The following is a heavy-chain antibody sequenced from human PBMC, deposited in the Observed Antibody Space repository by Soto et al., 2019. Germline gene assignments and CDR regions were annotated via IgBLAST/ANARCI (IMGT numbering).Heavy chain of an antibody. CDR2: ISSSSSYI. V-gene: IGHV3-21*01. CDR3: ARGGRYSSGWYFSNY. J-gene: IGHJ4*02. Sequence: EVQLVESGGGLVKPGGSLRLSCAASGFTFSSYSMNWVRQAPGKGLEWVSSISSSSSYIYYADSVKGRFTISSDNAKNSLYLQMNSLRAEDTAVYYCARGGRYSSGWYFSNYWGQGTLVTVSS. D-gene: IGHD6-19*01. CDR1: GFTFSSYS.